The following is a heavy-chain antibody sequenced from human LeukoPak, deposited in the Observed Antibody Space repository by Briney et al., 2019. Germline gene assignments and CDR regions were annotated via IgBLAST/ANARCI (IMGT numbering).Heavy chain of an antibody. J-gene: IGHJ4*02. CDR1: GYTFTSYD. CDR3: ARSQGATVTTDFDY. Sequence: ASVKVSCTASGYTFTSYDINWVRQAPGQGLEWMGWISVYNGDTNYAQKFQGRVTMTTDTSTSTAYMDLRSLTSDDTAVYYCARSQGATVTTDFDYWGQGTLVTVSS. D-gene: IGHD4-17*01. CDR2: ISVYNGDT. V-gene: IGHV1-18*01.